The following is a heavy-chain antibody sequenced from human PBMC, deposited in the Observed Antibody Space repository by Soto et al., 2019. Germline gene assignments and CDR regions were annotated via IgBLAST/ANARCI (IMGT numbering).Heavy chain of an antibody. V-gene: IGHV3-53*02. CDR1: GFSVSGDT. CDR2: IYSGGNT. D-gene: IGHD3-9*01. J-gene: IGHJ4*02. Sequence: EVQLVETGGGLIYPGVSLRLSCAASGFSVSGDTMNWVRQAPGKGLEWISAIYSGGNTNDAGSVKGRFTISRDTSKNTVYLQMNSLRVEDTAVYYCARHAWLGNWGQGTLVTVSS. CDR3: ARHAWLGN.